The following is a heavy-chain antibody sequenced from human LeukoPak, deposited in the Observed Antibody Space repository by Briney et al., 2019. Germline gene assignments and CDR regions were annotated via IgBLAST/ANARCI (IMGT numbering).Heavy chain of an antibody. CDR3: ARDLGVVVIPTGEYFFDY. J-gene: IGHJ4*02. Sequence: GASVKVSCKASGYTFTSYGISWVRQAPGQGLEWMGWINAGNGKTKYSQKFQGRVTFTRDTSASTAYMYLSSLRSEDAAVYYCARDLGVVVIPTGEYFFDYWGQGTLVTVSS. CDR1: GYTFTSYG. D-gene: IGHD3-22*01. CDR2: INAGNGKT. V-gene: IGHV1-3*01.